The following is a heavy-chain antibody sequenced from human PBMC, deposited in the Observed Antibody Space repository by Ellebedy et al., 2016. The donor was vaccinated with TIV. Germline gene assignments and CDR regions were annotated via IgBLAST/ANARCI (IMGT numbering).Heavy chain of an antibody. CDR2: IWYDGSNK. J-gene: IGHJ4*02. CDR1: GISFSDYG. D-gene: IGHD6-19*01. CDR3: ASIHLHSSGWYYFDY. Sequence: GESLKISXAASGISFSDYGMHWVRQAPGKGLEWVGVIWYDGSNKYYADSVKGRFTISRDNSKNTLYLQMNSLRPEDTAVYYCASIHLHSSGWYYFDYWGQGTLVTVSS. V-gene: IGHV3-33*01.